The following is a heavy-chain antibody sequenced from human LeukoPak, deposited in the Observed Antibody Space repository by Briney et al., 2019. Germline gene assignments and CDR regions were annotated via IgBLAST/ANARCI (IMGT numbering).Heavy chain of an antibody. Sequence: GGSLRLSCAASGFTFSSYAMSWVRQAPGKGLGWVSAISGSGGSTYYADSVKGRFTISRDNSKNTLYLQMNSLRAEDTAVYYCAKCEPLWAAAIRYYYYGMDVWGQGTTVTVSS. V-gene: IGHV3-23*01. CDR3: AKCEPLWAAAIRYYYYGMDV. J-gene: IGHJ6*02. CDR2: ISGSGGST. CDR1: GFTFSSYA. D-gene: IGHD2-2*01.